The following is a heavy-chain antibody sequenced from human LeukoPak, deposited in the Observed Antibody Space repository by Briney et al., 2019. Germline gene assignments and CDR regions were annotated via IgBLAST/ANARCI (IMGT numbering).Heavy chain of an antibody. CDR3: ARQFDSSGYYYFDY. V-gene: IGHV4-59*08. J-gene: IGHJ4*02. Sequence: PSETLSLTCTVSGGSISNYYWNWIRQPPGKGLEWVGYISYSGGTNYNPSLKSRVTISVDTSKNQFSLKLSSVTAADTAVFYCARQFDSSGYYYFDYWGQGTLVTVSS. CDR1: GGSISNYY. CDR2: ISYSGGT. D-gene: IGHD3-22*01.